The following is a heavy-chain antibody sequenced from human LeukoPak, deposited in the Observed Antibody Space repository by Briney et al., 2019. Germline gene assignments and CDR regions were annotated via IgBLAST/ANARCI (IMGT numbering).Heavy chain of an antibody. CDR3: ARVGDDCSGTSCSTGNWFDP. CDR1: GGSISSSSYY. Sequence: PSEALSLTCTVSGGSISSSSYYWGWIRQPPGKGLEWIGSIYYSGSTYYNPSLKSRVTISVDTSKNQFSLKLSSVTAADTAVYYCARVGDDCSGTSCSTGNWFDPWGQGTLVTVSS. V-gene: IGHV4-39*07. CDR2: IYYSGST. J-gene: IGHJ5*02. D-gene: IGHD2-2*01.